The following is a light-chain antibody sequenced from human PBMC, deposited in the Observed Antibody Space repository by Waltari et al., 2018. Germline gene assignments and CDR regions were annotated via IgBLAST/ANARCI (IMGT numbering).Light chain of an antibody. V-gene: IGLV2-11*01. J-gene: IGLJ1*01. CDR2: AVA. CDR1: GSDIGGYNY. Sequence: QSALTQPRSVSGSLGQSVTISCTGTGSDIGGYNYVSWYQQHPDKVPKLIIFAVAKRPQGVPDRFSGSKSGNTASLTISGLQAEDEADYYCCSYAGSYTFVFGVGTKVSVV. CDR3: CSYAGSYTFV.